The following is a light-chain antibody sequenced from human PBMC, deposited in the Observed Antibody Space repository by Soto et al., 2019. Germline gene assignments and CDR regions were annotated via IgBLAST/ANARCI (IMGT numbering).Light chain of an antibody. CDR1: QSINSW. V-gene: IGKV1-5*03. CDR2: KAS. J-gene: IGKJ1*01. Sequence: DIQMTQSPSTLSASIGDRVTITCRASQSINSWLAWHQQKPGKAPKLLIYKASYLEGGVPSRFSGSASGTKFTLTISSLQPDYFATYYCQQYHAFPGTFGQGTSVEIK. CDR3: QQYHAFPGT.